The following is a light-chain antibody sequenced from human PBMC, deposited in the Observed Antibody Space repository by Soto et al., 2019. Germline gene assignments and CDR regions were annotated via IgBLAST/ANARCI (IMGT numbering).Light chain of an antibody. V-gene: IGLV2-14*01. CDR1: SSDVGGYNY. CDR2: DVS. Sequence: QSVLNQPASVSGSPGQSITISCTGTSSDVGGYNYVSWYQQHPGKAPKLMIYDVSNRPSGGSNRFSGSKSGNTASLTISGLQAEDESDYSSTSYPSPSPPFAFGTGTKVTVL. CDR3: TSYPSPSPPFA. J-gene: IGLJ1*01.